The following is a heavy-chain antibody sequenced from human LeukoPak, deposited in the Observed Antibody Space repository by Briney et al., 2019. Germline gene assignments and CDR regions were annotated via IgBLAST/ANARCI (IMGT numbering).Heavy chain of an antibody. CDR3: ARDPSSWNGFFDS. CDR2: IETDGSST. D-gene: IGHD6-13*01. J-gene: IGHJ4*02. CDR1: GFTFRSYW. Sequence: PGGSLRLSCEASGFTFRSYWMQWVRQAPGKGLMWVSRIETDGSSTNYADSVKGRFTISRDNARNTVYLQMNSLRADDTAVYYCARDPSSWNGFFDSWGQGTLVTVSS. V-gene: IGHV3-74*01.